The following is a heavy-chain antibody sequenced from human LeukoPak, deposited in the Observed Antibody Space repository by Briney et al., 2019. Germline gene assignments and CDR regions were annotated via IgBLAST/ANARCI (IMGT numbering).Heavy chain of an antibody. J-gene: IGHJ5*02. CDR1: GFTFSDYY. CDR2: ISSSGSTI. Sequence: GGSLRLSCAASGFTFSDYYMRWIRQAPGKGLEWVSYISSSGSTIYYADSVKGRFTISRDNTKNSVYLQMNSLRAEDTAVYYCARDLDFNRWYGNWFDPWGQGTLVTVSS. CDR3: ARDLDFNRWYGNWFDP. D-gene: IGHD3-16*02. V-gene: IGHV3-11*04.